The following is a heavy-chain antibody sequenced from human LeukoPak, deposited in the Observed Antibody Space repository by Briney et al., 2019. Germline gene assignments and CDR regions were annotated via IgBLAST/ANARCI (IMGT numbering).Heavy chain of an antibody. J-gene: IGHJ5*02. Sequence: PSETLSLTCTVSGGSISSYYWSWIRQPAGKGLEWIGRIYTSGSTKYNPSLKSRVTMSVDTSKNQFSLKLSSVTAADTAVYYCASLHCGSTSCYNNWFDPWGQGTLVTVSS. CDR3: ASLHCGSTSCYNNWFDP. D-gene: IGHD2-2*02. V-gene: IGHV4-4*07. CDR1: GGSISSYY. CDR2: IYTSGST.